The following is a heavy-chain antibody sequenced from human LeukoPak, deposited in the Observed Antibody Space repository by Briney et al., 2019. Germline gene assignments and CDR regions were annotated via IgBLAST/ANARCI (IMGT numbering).Heavy chain of an antibody. CDR2: ISYDGSNK. D-gene: IGHD3-10*01. CDR3: ARDYAGSPDY. J-gene: IGHJ4*01. CDR1: GFTFSSYG. V-gene: IGHV3-30*03. Sequence: GGSLRLSCAASGFTFSSYGMHWVRQAPGKGLEWVAVISYDGSNKYYADSVKGRFTIPRDNAKNTAYLQMNSLRDEDTAVYFCARDYAGSPDYWGQGTLVTVSA.